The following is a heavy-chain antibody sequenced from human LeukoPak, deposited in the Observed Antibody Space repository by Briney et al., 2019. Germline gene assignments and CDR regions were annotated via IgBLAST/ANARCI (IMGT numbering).Heavy chain of an antibody. V-gene: IGHV3-23*01. D-gene: IGHD2-2*01. CDR1: GYTFSSYA. J-gene: IGHJ6*02. Sequence: ASVKVSCKASGYTFSSYAMSWVRQAPGKGLEWVSAISGSGGSTYYADSVKGRFTISRDNSKNTLYLQMNSLRAEDTAVYYCAKDIPYCSSTSCYSVDYYYYGMDVWGQGTTVTVSS. CDR2: ISGSGGST. CDR3: AKDIPYCSSTSCYSVDYYYYGMDV.